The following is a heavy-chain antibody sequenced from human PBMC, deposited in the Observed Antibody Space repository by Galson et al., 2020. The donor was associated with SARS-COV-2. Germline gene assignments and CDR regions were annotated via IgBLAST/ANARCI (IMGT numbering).Heavy chain of an antibody. J-gene: IGHJ6*03. Sequence: GGSLRLSCAASGFTFSSYWMHWVRQAPGKGLVWVSHINTDGSGTDYADSVKGRFTISRDNAKNTLYLQMNSLRAEDTAVYYCARAQRGRVNYYYYYYMDVWGKGTTVTVSS. CDR2: INTDGSGT. D-gene: IGHD3-16*01. CDR1: GFTFSSYW. CDR3: ARAQRGRVNYYYYYYMDV. V-gene: IGHV3-74*01.